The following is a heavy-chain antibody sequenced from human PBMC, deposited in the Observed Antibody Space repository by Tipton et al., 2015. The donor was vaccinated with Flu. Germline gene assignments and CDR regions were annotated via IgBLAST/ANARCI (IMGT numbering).Heavy chain of an antibody. Sequence: TLSLTCAVSGYPITSGYYWGWIRQRPGEGVQWIGSIYHNGSTYYNPSLESRLTISVDTSKNEFFLEVTSVTAADTALYSCARRGDYLIDKWGLGTLVTVSS. V-gene: IGHV4-38-2*01. J-gene: IGHJ4*02. D-gene: IGHD4-17*01. CDR2: IYHNGST. CDR3: ARRGDYLIDK. CDR1: GYPITSGYY.